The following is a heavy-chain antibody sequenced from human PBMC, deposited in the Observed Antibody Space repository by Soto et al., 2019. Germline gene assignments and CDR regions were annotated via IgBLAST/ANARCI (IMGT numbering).Heavy chain of an antibody. CDR2: INPSGGST. Sequence: ASVKVSCKASGYTFTDYYMHWVRQAPGQGLEWMGIINPSGGSTSYAQKFQGRVTMTRDTSTSTVYMELSSLRSEDTAVYYCARGKTTNHYYYGMDVWGQGTTVTVSS. V-gene: IGHV1-46*01. J-gene: IGHJ6*02. CDR1: GYTFTDYY. D-gene: IGHD4-4*01. CDR3: ARGKTTNHYYYGMDV.